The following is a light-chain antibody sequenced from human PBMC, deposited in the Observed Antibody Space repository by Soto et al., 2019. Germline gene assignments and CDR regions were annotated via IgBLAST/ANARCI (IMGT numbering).Light chain of an antibody. CDR3: ETWDSNTVV. V-gene: IGLV4-60*02. J-gene: IGLJ2*01. CDR1: SGHSSYI. Sequence: QLVLTQSSSASASLGSSVKLTCTLSSGHSSYIIAWHQQQPGKAPRYLMKLEGSGSYNKGSGVHDRFSGSSSGADRYLTISNLQFEDEADYYCETWDSNTVVFGGGTKLTVL. CDR2: LEGSGSY.